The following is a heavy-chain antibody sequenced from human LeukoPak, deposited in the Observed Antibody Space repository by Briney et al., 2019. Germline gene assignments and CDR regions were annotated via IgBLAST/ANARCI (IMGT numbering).Heavy chain of an antibody. V-gene: IGHV3-23*01. CDR3: AKHSDSSGYYLSITLYFDY. J-gene: IGHJ4*02. Sequence: QPGGSQRLSCAVSGFTFSSYAMSWVRQAPGKGLEWVSAISGSGGSTYYADSVKGRFTISRDNSKNTLYLQMNSLRAEDTAVYYCAKHSDSSGYYLSITLYFDYWGQGTLVTVSS. D-gene: IGHD3-22*01. CDR2: ISGSGGST. CDR1: GFTFSSYA.